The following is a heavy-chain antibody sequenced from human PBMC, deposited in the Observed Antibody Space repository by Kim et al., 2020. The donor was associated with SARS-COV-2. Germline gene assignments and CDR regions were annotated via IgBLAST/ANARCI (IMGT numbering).Heavy chain of an antibody. V-gene: IGHV3-53*01. J-gene: IGHJ5*02. CDR3: ARAQYGRFDP. D-gene: IGHD3-10*01. Sequence: STYYAESVKGRFTISRDNAKNTLYLQMNSLRAEDTAVYYCARAQYGRFDPWGQGTLVTVSS. CDR2: ST.